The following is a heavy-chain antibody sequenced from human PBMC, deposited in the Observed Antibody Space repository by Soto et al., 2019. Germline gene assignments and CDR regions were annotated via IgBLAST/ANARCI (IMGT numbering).Heavy chain of an antibody. J-gene: IGHJ6*03. Sequence: SGPTLVKPTQTLTLTCTFSGFSLSTSGVGVGWIRQPPGKALEWLALIYWDDDKRYSPSLKSRLTITKDTSKNQVVLTMTNMDPVDTATYYCAHSSGTYYYGSGSYLGTGIYYYYYMDVWGKGTTVTVSS. D-gene: IGHD3-10*01. CDR2: IYWDDDK. V-gene: IGHV2-5*02. CDR1: GFSLSTSGVG. CDR3: AHSSGTYYYGSGSYLGTGIYYYYYMDV.